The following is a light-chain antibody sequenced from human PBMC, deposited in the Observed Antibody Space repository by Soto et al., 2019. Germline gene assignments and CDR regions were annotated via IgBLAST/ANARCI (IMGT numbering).Light chain of an antibody. J-gene: IGLJ2*01. CDR2: STN. Sequence: QTVVTQEPSLTVSPGGTVTLTCASSTVAVTSGHYPNWFQQKPGQAPRALIYSTNKKHSWTPARVSGSLLGGKAALTLSGVQPEDEAEYYCLLYYGGAQPVVFGGGTKLTVL. V-gene: IGLV7-43*01. CDR3: LLYYGGAQPVV. CDR1: TVAVTSGHY.